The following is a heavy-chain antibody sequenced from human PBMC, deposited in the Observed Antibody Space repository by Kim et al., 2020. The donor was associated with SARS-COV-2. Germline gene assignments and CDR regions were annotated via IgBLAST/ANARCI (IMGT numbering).Heavy chain of an antibody. CDR2: ISSSSSYI. Sequence: GGSLRLSCAASGFTFSSYSMNWVRQAPGKGLEWVSSISSSSSYIYYADSVKGRFTISRDNAKNSLYLQMNSLRAEDTAVYYCATALVDDYYYYGMDVWGQGTTVPVSS. D-gene: IGHD5-12*01. CDR1: GFTFSSYS. CDR3: ATALVDDYYYYGMDV. V-gene: IGHV3-21*01. J-gene: IGHJ6*02.